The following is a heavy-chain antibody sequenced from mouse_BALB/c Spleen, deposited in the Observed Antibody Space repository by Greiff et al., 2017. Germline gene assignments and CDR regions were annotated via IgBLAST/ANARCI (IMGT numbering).Heavy chain of an antibody. J-gene: IGHJ4*01. Sequence: VQLQQSGTVLARPGASVKMSCKASGYSFTSYCMYWVQQRPGQGLEWIGAIYPGNSETSYNQKLKGKAKLTAVTSASTAYMELSSLTNEDSAVYYCTRLRGYDYRCAMDYWGQGTSVTVSS. CDR3: TRLRGYDYRCAMDY. D-gene: IGHD2-4*01. CDR1: GYSFTSYC. V-gene: IGHV1-5*01. CDR2: IYPGNSET.